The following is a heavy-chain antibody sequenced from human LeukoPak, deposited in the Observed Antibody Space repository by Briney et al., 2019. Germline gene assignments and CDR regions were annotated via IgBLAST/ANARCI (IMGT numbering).Heavy chain of an antibody. D-gene: IGHD3-16*02. J-gene: IGHJ4*02. CDR2: ITTGSTYI. V-gene: IGHV3-21*01. CDR1: AFTFSDYT. Sequence: GGSLRLSCSASAFTFSDYTMIWVRQAPGKGLEWVSCITTGSTYIYYADSVKGRFTISRDHAKNSLYLQMTSLRAEDAAVYYCARHRTASDYWGQGTLVTVSS. CDR3: ARHRTASDY.